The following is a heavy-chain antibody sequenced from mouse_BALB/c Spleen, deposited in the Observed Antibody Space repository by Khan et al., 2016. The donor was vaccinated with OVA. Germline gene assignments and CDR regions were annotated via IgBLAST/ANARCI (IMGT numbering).Heavy chain of an antibody. CDR3: VRDGAYHRNDGWFAY. V-gene: IGHV1-4*01. CDR2: IHPSNGYT. J-gene: IGHJ3*01. CDR1: GYTFTRYT. D-gene: IGHD2-14*01. Sequence: QVQLQQSGAELARPGASVKMSCKASGYTFTRYTIHWIQKRPGQGLEWIGYIHPSNGYTNYNQKFKDKATLTTDKSSTTADLQLSSLTSDDSAVYNCVRDGAYHRNDGWFAYWGQGTLVTVSA.